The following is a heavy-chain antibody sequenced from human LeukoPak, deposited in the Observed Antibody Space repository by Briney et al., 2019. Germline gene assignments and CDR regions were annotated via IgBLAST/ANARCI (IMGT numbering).Heavy chain of an antibody. CDR2: IIPIFGTA. J-gene: IGHJ5*02. Sequence: ASVKVSCKASGGTFSSYAISWVRQAPGQGLEWMGGIIPIFGTANYAQKFQGRVTITADESTSTAYMELSSLRSEDTAVYYCARETVYYGSGSYWSWFDPWGQGTLVTVSS. CDR1: GGTFSSYA. D-gene: IGHD3-10*01. V-gene: IGHV1-69*13. CDR3: ARETVYYGSGSYWSWFDP.